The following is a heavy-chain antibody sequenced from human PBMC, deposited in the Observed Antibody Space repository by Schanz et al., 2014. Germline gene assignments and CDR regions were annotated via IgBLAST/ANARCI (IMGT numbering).Heavy chain of an antibody. Sequence: VQLVESGGGLVKPGGSLRLSCAASGFTFSDYYMTWMRQAPGKGLEWISYISNSGTYTKYADSVKGRFVISRDNAENTLYLQMNSLRVEDTAVYYCAMGGYQLHHWGQGTLVTVSS. CDR3: AMGGYQLHH. D-gene: IGHD1-7*01. J-gene: IGHJ4*02. CDR1: GFTFSDYY. CDR2: ISNSGTYT. V-gene: IGHV3-11*06.